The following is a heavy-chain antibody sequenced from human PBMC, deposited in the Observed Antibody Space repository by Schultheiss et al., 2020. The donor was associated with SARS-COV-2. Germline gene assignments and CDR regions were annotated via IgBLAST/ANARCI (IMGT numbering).Heavy chain of an antibody. J-gene: IGHJ2*01. CDR1: GFTFSSYS. V-gene: IGHV3-21*01. CDR2: ISSSSSYI. Sequence: GESLKISCAASGFTFSSYSMNWVRQAPGKGLEWVSSISSSSSYIYYADSVKGRFTISRDNAKNSLYLQMNSLRAEDTAVYYCARAGDFLEWLSIYWYFDLWGRGTLVTVSS. CDR3: ARAGDFLEWLSIYWYFDL. D-gene: IGHD3-3*01.